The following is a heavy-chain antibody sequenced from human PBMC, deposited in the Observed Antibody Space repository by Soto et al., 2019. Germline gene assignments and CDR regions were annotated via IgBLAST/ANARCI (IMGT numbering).Heavy chain of an antibody. V-gene: IGHV1-24*01. D-gene: IGHD3-3*01. CDR2: FDPEDGET. CDR3: ATMYVWSGRGYNWFDP. J-gene: IGHJ5*02. CDR1: GYTLTELS. Sequence: ASVKVSCKVSGYTLTELSMHWVRQAPGKGLEWMGGFDPEDGETIYAQKFQGRVTMTEDTSTDTAYMELSSLGSEDTAVYYCATMYVWSGRGYNWFDPWGQGTLVTVSS.